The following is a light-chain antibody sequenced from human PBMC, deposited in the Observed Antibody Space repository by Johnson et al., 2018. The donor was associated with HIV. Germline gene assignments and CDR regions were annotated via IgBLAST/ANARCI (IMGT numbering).Light chain of an antibody. J-gene: IGLJ1*01. Sequence: QSVLTQPPSVSAAPGQRVNISCSGNISNIESYFVSWYQQLPGAAPTLLIYEDNKRPSGIPDRFSGSKSGATATLGITGLQTGDEADFYCGIWDASLSPLSVFGSGTTITVL. CDR3: GIWDASLSPLSV. V-gene: IGLV1-51*02. CDR2: EDN. CDR1: ISNIESYF.